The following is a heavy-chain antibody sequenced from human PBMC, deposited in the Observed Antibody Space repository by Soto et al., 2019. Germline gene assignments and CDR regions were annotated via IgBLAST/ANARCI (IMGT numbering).Heavy chain of an antibody. CDR3: ARGPILPGVTSWLDP. CDR1: GGIFSSFS. V-gene: IGHV1-69*01. D-gene: IGHD1-20*01. CDR2: IIPMTGTP. Sequence: QVQLVQSGAEVKTPGSSVEVSCKASGGIFSSFSITWVRQVPGHGLEWMGGIIPMTGTPNYAEKFQGRLTLTADASTRTAYLVLSSLKSEDTAVYYCARGPILPGVTSWLDPWGQGTVVIVSS. J-gene: IGHJ5*02.